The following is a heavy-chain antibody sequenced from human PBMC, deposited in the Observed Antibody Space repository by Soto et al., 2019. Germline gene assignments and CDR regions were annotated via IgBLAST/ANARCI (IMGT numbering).Heavy chain of an antibody. D-gene: IGHD6-19*01. Sequence: QVQLVQSGAEVKKPGASVKVSCKASGYTFTSYDINWVRQATGQGLEWMGWMNPNSGNTGYVQKFQGRVTMSRDTSISTAYMELSSLRSEDSDVYYWARAWGSGWYGVHDAFDTWGQGTMVTVSS. CDR1: GYTFTSYD. CDR2: MNPNSGNT. CDR3: ARAWGSGWYGVHDAFDT. J-gene: IGHJ3*02. V-gene: IGHV1-8*01.